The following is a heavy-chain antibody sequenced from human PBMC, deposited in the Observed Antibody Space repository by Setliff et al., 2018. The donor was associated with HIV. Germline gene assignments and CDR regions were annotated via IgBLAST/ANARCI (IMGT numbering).Heavy chain of an antibody. J-gene: IGHJ4*02. CDR1: GYTVTELS. CDR2: FDPEDNKI. D-gene: IGHD5-12*01. Sequence: GASVKVSCKVSGYTVTELSIHWVRQAPGKGPEWMGGFDPEDNKIVYAQKFQGRVTTTEDTSTDTAYMELSSLRPEDTAVYYGATRIRDGHRGYGYLDVWGQGTLVTVSS. V-gene: IGHV1-24*01. CDR3: ATRIRDGHRGYGYLDV.